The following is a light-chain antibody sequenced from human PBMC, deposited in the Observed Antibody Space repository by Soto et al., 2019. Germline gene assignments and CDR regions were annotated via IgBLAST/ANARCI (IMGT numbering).Light chain of an antibody. CDR3: YSSRSSSSTFYV. CDR2: GVS. Sequence: QSVLTQPASVSGSPGQSITISCAGTSSDIGGSNYVSWYQQHPGKAPQLMIYGVSNRPSGVSNRFSGSKSGNTASLTISGLQAEDEADYFCYSSRSSSSTFYVFGTGTKVTVL. CDR1: SSDIGGSNY. V-gene: IGLV2-14*03. J-gene: IGLJ1*01.